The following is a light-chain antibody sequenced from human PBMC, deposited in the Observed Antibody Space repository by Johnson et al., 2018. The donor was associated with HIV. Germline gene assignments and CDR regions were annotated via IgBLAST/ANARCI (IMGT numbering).Light chain of an antibody. CDR2: DNN. V-gene: IGLV1-51*01. CDR3: GTWDNSLSIGYF. CDR1: SANIENNY. J-gene: IGLJ1*01. Sequence: QSVLTQPPSVSVSPGQAAMITCSGGSANIENNYVSWYQQLPHTAPKLLIYDNNKRPSGIPDRFSGSKSGTSATLGITGLQTGDEADYYCGTWDNSLSIGYFFGTGTKVTVL.